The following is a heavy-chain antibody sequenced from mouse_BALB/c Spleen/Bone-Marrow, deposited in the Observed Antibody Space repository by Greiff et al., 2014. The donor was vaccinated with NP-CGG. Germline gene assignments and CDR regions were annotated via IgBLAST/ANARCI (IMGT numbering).Heavy chain of an antibody. CDR3: ARWGYYYAMDY. CDR2: ISSGSSNI. V-gene: IGHV5-17*02. D-gene: IGHD2-2*01. CDR1: GFTFSSFG. Sequence: VQLKQPGGGLVQPGGSRKLSCAASGFTFSSFGMHWVRRAPEKGLEWVAYISSGSSNINYADTVKGRFTISRDNPKNTLFLQMTSLRSEDTAMYYCARWGYYYAMDYWGQGTSVTVSS. J-gene: IGHJ4*01.